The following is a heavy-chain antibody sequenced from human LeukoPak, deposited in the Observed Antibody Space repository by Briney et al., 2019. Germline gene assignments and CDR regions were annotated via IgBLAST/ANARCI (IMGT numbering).Heavy chain of an antibody. D-gene: IGHD3-22*01. CDR2: ISAYNGNT. V-gene: IGHV1-18*01. CDR3: ARTTYYYDKFAGSTTRPIDY. Sequence: GASVKVSCKASGYTFTSYGISWVRQAPGQGLEWMGWISAYNGNTNYAQKLQGRVTMTTDTSTSTAYMELRSLRSDDTAVYYCARTTYYYDKFAGSTTRPIDYWGQGTLVTVSS. J-gene: IGHJ4*02. CDR1: GYTFTSYG.